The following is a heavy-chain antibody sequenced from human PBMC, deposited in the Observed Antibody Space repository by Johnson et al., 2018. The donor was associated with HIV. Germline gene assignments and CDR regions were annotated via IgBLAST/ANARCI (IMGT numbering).Heavy chain of an antibody. V-gene: IGHV3-15*01. CDR1: GFPSSNAW. Sequence: LQLVESGGGLAKPGGSLRPSCRASGFPSSNAWMNWVCQAPGKGLEWVGRLKSRAEGGTPDYAVSVKDRFTILRDDSKNTLYLQMSSLRTDDAGVYYCTTEGDAFDIWGQGTMVTISS. CDR3: TTEGDAFDI. CDR2: LKSRAEGGTP. J-gene: IGHJ3*02.